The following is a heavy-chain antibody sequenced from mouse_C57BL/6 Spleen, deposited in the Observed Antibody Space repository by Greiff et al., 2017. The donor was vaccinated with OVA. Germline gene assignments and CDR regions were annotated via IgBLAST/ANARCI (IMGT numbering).Heavy chain of an antibody. V-gene: IGHV2-5*01. CDR1: GFSLTSYG. CDR3: AKDCHGRDYAMDY. D-gene: IGHD6-1*01. CDR2: IWRGGST. Sequence: VHLVESGPGLVQPSQSLSITCTVSGFSLTSYGVHWVRQSPGKGLEWLGVIWRGGSTDYNAAFMSRLSITKDNSKGQVFFKMNSLQADDTAIYYCAKDCHGRDYAMDYWGQGTSVTVSS. J-gene: IGHJ4*01.